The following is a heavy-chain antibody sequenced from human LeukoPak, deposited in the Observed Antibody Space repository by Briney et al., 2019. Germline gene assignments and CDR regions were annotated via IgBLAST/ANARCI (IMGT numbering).Heavy chain of an antibody. D-gene: IGHD2-8*01. V-gene: IGHV3-23*01. CDR1: GFTFSSYA. CDR2: ISDSRDIT. Sequence: GGSLRLSCVASGFTFSSYAMNWVRQAPGKGLEWLSLISDSRDITYYTDSVKGRFTISRSNSNNTVYLQMNNLRAEDTAVYYCARRARVRMVYFYYFMDIWGKGTTVTVSS. J-gene: IGHJ6*03. CDR3: ARRARVRMVYFYYFMDI.